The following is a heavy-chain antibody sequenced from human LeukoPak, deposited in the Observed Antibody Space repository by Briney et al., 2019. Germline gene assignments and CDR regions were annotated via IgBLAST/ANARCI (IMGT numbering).Heavy chain of an antibody. CDR3: ARAHCSSTTCFFDY. CDR2: ISGYSGNT. Sequence: AAVAVSCKASGYTFTKYGISWVRQAPGQGLEWVGWISGYSGNTEYAQNVQGRVTMTTDTSASTVYMDLRSLRSDDTAVYFCARAHCSSTTCFFDYWGQGTLVTVSS. D-gene: IGHD2-2*01. V-gene: IGHV1-18*01. CDR1: GYTFTKYG. J-gene: IGHJ4*02.